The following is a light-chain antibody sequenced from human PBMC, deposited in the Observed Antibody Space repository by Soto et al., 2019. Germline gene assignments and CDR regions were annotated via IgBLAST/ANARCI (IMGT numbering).Light chain of an antibody. CDR1: QDIRVD. CDR3: LQDYDFPYT. V-gene: IGKV1-6*01. CDR2: AAS. J-gene: IGKJ2*01. Sequence: AIQMTQSPPSLSASVGDRVIITCRASQDIRVDVGWIQQRPGHAPNLLIYAASTLHTGVPSTFTGSGSGTDFTLTINDLQPEDVATYFCLQDYDFPYTFGQGTKVDIK.